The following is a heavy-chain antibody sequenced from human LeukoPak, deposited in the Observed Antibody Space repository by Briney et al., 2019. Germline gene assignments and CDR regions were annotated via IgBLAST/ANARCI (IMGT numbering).Heavy chain of an antibody. J-gene: IGHJ4*02. Sequence: PGGSLRLSCAASGFTFDDYAMHWVRQAPGKGLEWVSGISWNSGSIGYADSVEGRFTISRDSAKNSLYLQMNSLRAEDTALYYCAKAGDGSGSYFAFLPYYFDYWGQGTLVTVSS. CDR3: AKAGDGSGSYFAFLPYYFDY. D-gene: IGHD3-10*01. CDR1: GFTFDDYA. CDR2: ISWNSGSI. V-gene: IGHV3-9*01.